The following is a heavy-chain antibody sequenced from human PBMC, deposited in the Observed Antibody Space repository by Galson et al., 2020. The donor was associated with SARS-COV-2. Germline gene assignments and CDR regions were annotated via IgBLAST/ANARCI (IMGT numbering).Heavy chain of an antibody. V-gene: IGHV3-30*01. Sequence: GGSLRLTCEASGFNFRSLPIHWVRQAPGKGLEWVAVISYDGSNKYYADSEKGRFTISRDNSKNTLYLQMNSLRAEDTAVYYCAREGIVVARDAVDIWGQGTMVTVSS. D-gene: IGHD3-22*01. CDR3: AREGIVVARDAVDI. J-gene: IGHJ3*02. CDR2: ISYDGSNK. CDR1: GFNFRSLP.